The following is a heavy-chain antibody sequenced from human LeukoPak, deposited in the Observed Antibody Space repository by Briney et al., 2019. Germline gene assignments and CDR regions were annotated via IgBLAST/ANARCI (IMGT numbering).Heavy chain of an antibody. Sequence: GGSLRLSCAASGFTVSSNYMSWVRQAPGKGLEWVSVIYSGGSTYYADSVKGRFTISRDNSKNTLYLQMNSLRAEDTAVYYCASAGYCAGDCYLQDAFDIWGQGTMVTVSS. CDR2: IYSGGST. CDR3: ASAGYCAGDCYLQDAFDI. D-gene: IGHD2-21*02. J-gene: IGHJ3*02. V-gene: IGHV3-53*01. CDR1: GFTVSSNY.